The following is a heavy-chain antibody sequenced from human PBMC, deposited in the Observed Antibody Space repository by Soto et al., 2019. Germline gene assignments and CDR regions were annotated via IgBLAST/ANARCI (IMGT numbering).Heavy chain of an antibody. CDR1: GGTFSSYA. J-gene: IGHJ4*02. V-gene: IGHV1-69*01. CDR3: ARVVYYDSSGRLGGFDY. D-gene: IGHD3-22*01. CDR2: IIPIFGTA. Sequence: QVQLVQSGAEVKKPGSSVKVSCKASGGTFSSYAISWVRQAPGQGLEWMGGIIPIFGTANYAQKFQGRVTITADESTSTAYRELSSLRSEDTAVYYCARVVYYDSSGRLGGFDYWGQGTLVTVSS.